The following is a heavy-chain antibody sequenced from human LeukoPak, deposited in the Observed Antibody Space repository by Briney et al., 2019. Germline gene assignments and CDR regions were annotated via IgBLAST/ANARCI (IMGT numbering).Heavy chain of an antibody. V-gene: IGHV4-34*01. CDR2: INHSGST. CDR1: GGSFSGYY. D-gene: IGHD6-19*01. CDR3: ASQTSIAVAEDAFDI. J-gene: IGHJ3*02. Sequence: SETLSLTCAVYGGSFSGYYWSWLRQPPGKGLEWIGEINHSGSTNYNPSLKSRVTISVDTSKNQFSLKLSSVTAADTAVYYCASQTSIAVAEDAFDIWGQGTMVTVSS.